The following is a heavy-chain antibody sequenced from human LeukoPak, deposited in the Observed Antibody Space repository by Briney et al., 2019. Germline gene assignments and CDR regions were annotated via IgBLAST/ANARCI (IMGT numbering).Heavy chain of an antibody. Sequence: SGPSLVKPTQTLTLTCTFSGFSLSTSGMCVSWIRQPPGKALEWLARIDWDDDKYYSTSLKARLTISKNTSKNQVVPTMTNMDPVDTATYYCARYYYDSSGYSFDYWGQGTLVTVSS. CDR3: ARYYYDSSGYSFDY. V-gene: IGHV2-70*11. J-gene: IGHJ4*02. D-gene: IGHD3-22*01. CDR1: GFSLSTSGMC. CDR2: IDWDDDK.